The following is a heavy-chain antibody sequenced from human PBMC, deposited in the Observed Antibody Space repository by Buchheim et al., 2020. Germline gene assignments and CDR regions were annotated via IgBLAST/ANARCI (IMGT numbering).Heavy chain of an antibody. D-gene: IGHD5-12*01. Sequence: QVQLVESGGGVVQPGRSLRLSCAASGFTFSSYGMHWVRQAPGKGLEWVAVISYDGSNKYYADSVKGRFTISRDNSKNTLYLQMNSLRAEDTAVYYCARDRYSGYDKGPDYWGQGTL. J-gene: IGHJ4*02. CDR3: ARDRYSGYDKGPDY. CDR1: GFTFSSYG. CDR2: ISYDGSNK. V-gene: IGHV3-30*03.